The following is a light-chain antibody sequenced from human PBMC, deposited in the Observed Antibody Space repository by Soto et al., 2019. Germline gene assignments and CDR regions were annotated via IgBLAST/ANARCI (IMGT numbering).Light chain of an antibody. CDR1: QSISSY. J-gene: IGKJ5*01. V-gene: IGKV1-39*01. CDR3: QQSYSTHRVT. CDR2: AAS. Sequence: IQMTQSPSSLSASVGDRVTITCRASQSISSYLNCYQEKPXKAPKLLVYAASSLQSGVPSRFSGSGSGTDFILTISSLQHEDFANYYCQQSYSTHRVTFGQGTRLEIK.